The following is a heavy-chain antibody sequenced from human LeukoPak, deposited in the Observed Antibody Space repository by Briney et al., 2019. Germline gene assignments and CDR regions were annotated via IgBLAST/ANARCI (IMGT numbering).Heavy chain of an antibody. J-gene: IGHJ4*02. CDR3: ARDPGFVVTPYDY. Sequence: GGSLRLSCAASGFTFSSFAMDWVRQAPGRGLEWVSAISRSGGSAYYADSLEGRFTISRDNAKNSLYLQMNSLRAEDTAVYYCARDPGFVVTPYDYWGQGTLVTVSS. CDR1: GFTFSSFA. D-gene: IGHD2-21*01. V-gene: IGHV3-23*01. CDR2: ISRSGGSA.